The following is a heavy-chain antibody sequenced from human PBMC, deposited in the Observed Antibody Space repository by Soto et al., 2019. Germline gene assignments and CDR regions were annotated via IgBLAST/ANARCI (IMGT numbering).Heavy chain of an antibody. V-gene: IGHV3-9*01. J-gene: IGHJ3*02. Sequence: GGSLKLSCAASGFSFYGYSPHQGRQAPGKGLEWVSGISWNSGSIGYADSVKGRFTISRDNAKNSLYLQMNSLRAEDTALYYCAKDASSSWSKDAFDIWGQGTMVTVSS. CDR2: ISWNSGSI. CDR3: AKDASSSWSKDAFDI. D-gene: IGHD6-13*01. CDR1: GFSFYGYS.